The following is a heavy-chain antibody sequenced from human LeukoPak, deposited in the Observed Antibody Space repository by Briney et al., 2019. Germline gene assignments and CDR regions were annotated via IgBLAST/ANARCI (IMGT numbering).Heavy chain of an antibody. D-gene: IGHD2-15*01. CDR1: GFTFSSYA. V-gene: IGHV3-30*04. CDR3: TRHEDPGAASLFDY. J-gene: IGHJ4*02. Sequence: GGSLRLSCAASGFTFSSYAMHWVRQAPGKGLEWVAVISYDGSNKYYADSVKGRFTISRDNSKNTAYLQMNSLKTEDTAVYYCTRHEDPGAASLFDYWGQGTLVTVSS. CDR2: ISYDGSNK.